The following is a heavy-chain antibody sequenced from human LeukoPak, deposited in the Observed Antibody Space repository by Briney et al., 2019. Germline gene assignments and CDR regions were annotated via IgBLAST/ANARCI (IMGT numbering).Heavy chain of an antibody. CDR2: IIPIFGTT. Sequence: SVKVSCKASGGTFSSSAISWVRQAPGQGLEWMGGIIPIFGTTNYAQKFQGRVTITTDESTSTAYMELSSLRSEDTAVYYCATTSRGYSGYLDLDYWGQGTLVTVSS. D-gene: IGHD5-12*01. CDR3: ATTSRGYSGYLDLDY. CDR1: GGTFSSSA. V-gene: IGHV1-69*05. J-gene: IGHJ4*02.